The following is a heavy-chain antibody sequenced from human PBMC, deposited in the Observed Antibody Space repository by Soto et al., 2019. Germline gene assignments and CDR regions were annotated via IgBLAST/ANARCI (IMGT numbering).Heavy chain of an antibody. CDR3: ARDSTYGPDDGIDF. D-gene: IGHD3-10*01. V-gene: IGHV3-53*01. CDR2: ISTGGTR. CDR1: VVSISNNC. Sequence: AGSLSLSCTAAVVSISNNCMTRVRQCAGKGLEWVSIISTGGTRYYAASVKGRFTISRDNSKNMVYLQMYSLRAEDSAVYYCARDSTYGPDDGIDFWGHGTTVTV. J-gene: IGHJ6*02.